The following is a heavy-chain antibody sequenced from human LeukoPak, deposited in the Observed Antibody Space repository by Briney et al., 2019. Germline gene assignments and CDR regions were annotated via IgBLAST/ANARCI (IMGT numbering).Heavy chain of an antibody. Sequence: SVKVSCKASGYTFKSYGISWVRQAPGQGLEWMGGIIPIFGTANYAQKFQGRVTITADESTSTAYVELSSLRSEDTAVYYCAREGTPGYWGQGTLVTVSS. CDR1: GYTFKSYG. CDR2: IIPIFGTA. CDR3: AREGTPGY. J-gene: IGHJ4*02. D-gene: IGHD1-1*01. V-gene: IGHV1-69*13.